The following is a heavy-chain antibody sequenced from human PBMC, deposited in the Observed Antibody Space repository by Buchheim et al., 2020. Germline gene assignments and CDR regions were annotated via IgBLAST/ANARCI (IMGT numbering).Heavy chain of an antibody. CDR2: IYTSGST. CDR3: ARLYYDFWRTEVYYYGMDV. CDR1: GGSISSGSYY. Sequence: QVQLQESGPGLVKPSQTPSLTCTVSGGSISSGSYYWSWIRQPAGKGLEWIGRIYTSGSTNYNPSLKSRVTISVDTSKNQFSLKLSSVTAADTAVYYCARLYYDFWRTEVYYYGMDVWGQGTT. D-gene: IGHD3-3*01. J-gene: IGHJ6*02. V-gene: IGHV4-61*02.